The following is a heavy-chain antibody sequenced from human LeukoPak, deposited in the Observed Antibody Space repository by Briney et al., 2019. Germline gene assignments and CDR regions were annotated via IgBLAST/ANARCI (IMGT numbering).Heavy chain of an antibody. CDR1: GGSISSYY. Sequence: SETLSLTCTVSGGSISSYYWSWIRQPPGKGLEWIGYIYYSGSTNYNPSLRSRVTISVDTSKNQFSLKLSSVTAADTAVYYCARGLWGDYWGQGTLVTVSS. J-gene: IGHJ4*02. CDR2: IYYSGST. D-gene: IGHD4/OR15-4a*01. V-gene: IGHV4-59*08. CDR3: ARGLWGDY.